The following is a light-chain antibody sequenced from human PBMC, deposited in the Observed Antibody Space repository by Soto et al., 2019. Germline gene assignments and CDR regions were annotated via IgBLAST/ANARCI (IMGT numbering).Light chain of an antibody. CDR1: SSDVGGYNY. CDR3: SSYTSSSTSYV. V-gene: IGLV2-14*01. Sequence: QSVLTQPASASGSPGQSITISCTGTSSDVGGYNYVSWYQQHPGKAPKLMIYDVSNRPSGVSNRFSGSKSGNTASLTISGLQAEDEADYYCSSYTSSSTSYVFGTGTKLTVL. J-gene: IGLJ1*01. CDR2: DVS.